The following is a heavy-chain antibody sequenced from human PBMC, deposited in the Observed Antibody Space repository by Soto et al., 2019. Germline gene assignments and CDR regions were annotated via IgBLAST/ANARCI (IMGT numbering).Heavy chain of an antibody. D-gene: IGHD3-10*01. V-gene: IGHV5-10-1*01. J-gene: IGHJ6*02. Sequence: PWPSQKIPWNGSGYNFTNYWISWVRQMPGKPLESMRRIDPTASSPTYSPSFHGHVPISAATSISTASPQSRPLQAPATAMYYCARGHVGVRENLDGMDVWRQGTTVTVSS. CDR2: IDPTASSP. CDR1: GYNFTNYW. CDR3: ARGHVGVRENLDGMDV.